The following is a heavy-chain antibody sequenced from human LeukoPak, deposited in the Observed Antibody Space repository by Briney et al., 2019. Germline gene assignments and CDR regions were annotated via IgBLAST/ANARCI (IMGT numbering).Heavy chain of an antibody. Sequence: GGSLRLSCAASGFTFDDYGMSWVRQAPGKGLEWVSGINWNGGSTGYADSVKGRFTISRDNAKNSLYLQMNSLRAEDTALYHCARGGTTTVTTQSDYWGQGTLVTVSS. D-gene: IGHD4-17*01. V-gene: IGHV3-20*01. J-gene: IGHJ4*02. CDR2: INWNGGST. CDR1: GFTFDDYG. CDR3: ARGGTTTVTTQSDY.